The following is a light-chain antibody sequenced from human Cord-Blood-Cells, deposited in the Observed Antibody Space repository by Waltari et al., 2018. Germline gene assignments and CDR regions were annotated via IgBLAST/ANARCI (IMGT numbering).Light chain of an antibody. J-gene: IGLJ3*02. V-gene: IGLV2-11*01. CDR1: SSDVVGYNY. CDR3: CSYAGSFWV. Sequence: QSALTQPRSVSGSPGQSVTISCTGTSSDVVGYNYVSWYQQHPGKAPKLMIYDVSKRPSGVPDRFSGSKSGNTASLTISGLQAEDEADYYCCSYAGSFWVFGGGTKLTVL. CDR2: DVS.